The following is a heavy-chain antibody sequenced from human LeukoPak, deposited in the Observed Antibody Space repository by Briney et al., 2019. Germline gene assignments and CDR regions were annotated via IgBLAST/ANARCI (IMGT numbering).Heavy chain of an antibody. CDR1: GGSFSGYY. CDR2: INHSGST. CDR3: ARLWFGESFYDY. D-gene: IGHD3-10*01. Sequence: SETLSLTCAVYGGSFSGYYWSWIRQPPGKGLEWIGEINHSGSTNYSPSLKSRVTISVDTSKNQFSLKLSSVTAADTAVYYCARLWFGESFYDYWGQGTLVTVPS. J-gene: IGHJ4*02. V-gene: IGHV4-34*01.